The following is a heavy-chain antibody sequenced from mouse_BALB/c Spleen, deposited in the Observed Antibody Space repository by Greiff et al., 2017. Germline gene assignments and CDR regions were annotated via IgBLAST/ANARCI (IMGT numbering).Heavy chain of an antibody. J-gene: IGHJ2*01. CDR3: ARYGSDEGG. V-gene: IGHV1-28*01. CDR2: IDPFNGGT. Sequence: EVQLQQSGPELMKPGASVKISCKASGYSFTSYYMHWVKQSHGKSLEWIGYIDPFNGGTSYNQKFKGKATLTVDKSSSTAYMHLSSLTSEDSAVYYGARYGSDEGGWGQGAALTVSA. D-gene: IGHD2-2*01. CDR1: GYSFTSYY.